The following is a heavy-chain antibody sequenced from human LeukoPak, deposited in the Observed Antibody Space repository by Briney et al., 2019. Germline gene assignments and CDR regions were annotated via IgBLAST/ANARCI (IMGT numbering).Heavy chain of an antibody. CDR3: ARGGGIAAAGTDYYFDY. Sequence: PSETLSLTCTVSGGSISSYYWTWIRQPPGKGLEWIGYIYYSGSTNYNPSLKSRVTISVNTSKNQFSLKLSSVTPADTAVYYWARGGGIAAAGTDYYFDYWGQGTLVTVSS. CDR1: GGSISSYY. V-gene: IGHV4-59*08. J-gene: IGHJ4*02. CDR2: IYYSGST. D-gene: IGHD6-13*01.